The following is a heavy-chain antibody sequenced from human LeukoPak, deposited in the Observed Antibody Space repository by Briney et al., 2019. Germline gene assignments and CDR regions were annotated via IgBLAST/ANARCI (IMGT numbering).Heavy chain of an antibody. V-gene: IGHV5-51*01. D-gene: IGHD2-2*01. CDR3: ARRLVVPAAYDAFDI. CDR2: IYPGDSDT. J-gene: IGHJ3*02. CDR1: GYSFTSYW. Sequence: GESLKISCKGSGYSFTSYWIGWVRQMPGKGLEWMGIIYPGDSDTRYSPSFQGQVTISADKSISTAYLQWSSLKASDTAMYYCARRLVVPAAYDAFDIWGQGTMATVSS.